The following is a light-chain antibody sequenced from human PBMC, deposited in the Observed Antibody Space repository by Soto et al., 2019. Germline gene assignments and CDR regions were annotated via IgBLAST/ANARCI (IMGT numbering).Light chain of an antibody. J-gene: IGLJ2*01. CDR2: DVS. Sequence: QSALTQPASVSGSPGQSITISCTGTSSDVGGYNSVSWYQRHPGKAPKLMIYDVSNQPSGVSDRFSGSKSGNTASLTISGLQAEDEADYFCSSYTSSATLIFGGGTKVTVL. CDR3: SSYTSSATLI. CDR1: SSDVGGYNS. V-gene: IGLV2-14*03.